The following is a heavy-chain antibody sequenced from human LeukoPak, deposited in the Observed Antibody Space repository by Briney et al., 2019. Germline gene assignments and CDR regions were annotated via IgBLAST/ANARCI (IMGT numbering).Heavy chain of an antibody. CDR1: GGSISSGGYY. Sequence: SETLSLTCTVSGGSISSGGYYWSWIRQPPGKGLEWIGYIYYSGNTYYNASLKSRVTISIDTSKNQFSLKLSSVTAADTAVYYCARLGSLRNAFDIWGQGTMVAVSS. CDR2: IYYSGNT. V-gene: IGHV4-31*03. CDR3: ARLGSLRNAFDI. J-gene: IGHJ3*02. D-gene: IGHD3-10*01.